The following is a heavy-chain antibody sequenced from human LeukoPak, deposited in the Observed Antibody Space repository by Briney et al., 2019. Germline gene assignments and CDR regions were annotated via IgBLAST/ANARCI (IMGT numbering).Heavy chain of an antibody. D-gene: IGHD3-22*01. CDR1: GGSIRNYD. V-gene: IGHV4-4*07. CDR3: ARTMSFSTQYYFDY. CDR2: ISISGIT. J-gene: IGHJ4*02. Sequence: SETLSLTCTVSGGSIRNYDWSWIRQPVGRGLEWIGRISISGITNYNPSLESRVTMSLDTSKNQFSLKLSSVTAADTAVYYCARTMSFSTQYYFDYWGQGNLVTVSS.